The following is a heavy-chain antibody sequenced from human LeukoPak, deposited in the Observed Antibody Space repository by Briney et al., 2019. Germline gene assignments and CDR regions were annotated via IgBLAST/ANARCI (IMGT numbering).Heavy chain of an antibody. V-gene: IGHV4-59*01. CDR2: VYHTGHT. Sequence: PSEPLSLTCTVSGDSISGYHWSWLRQPPGKGLEWIGYVYHTGHTHYSPSLKSRVTVSLDTSRNQVSLKLSSVTAADTAVYYCARHRFGHLFDYWGQGTLVIVSS. J-gene: IGHJ4*02. CDR1: GDSISGYH. D-gene: IGHD3-16*01. CDR3: ARHRFGHLFDY.